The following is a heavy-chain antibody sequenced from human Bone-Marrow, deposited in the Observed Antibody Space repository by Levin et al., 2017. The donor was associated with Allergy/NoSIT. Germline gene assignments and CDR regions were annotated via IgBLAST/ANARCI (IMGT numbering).Heavy chain of an antibody. V-gene: IGHV4-4*02. CDR2: IYHTGST. CDR1: NGSINSPNW. J-gene: IGHJ3*02. D-gene: IGHD2-15*01. CDR3: ATYCGGGSCYSDSVGGRFRKDALDM. Sequence: SETLSLTCAVSNGSINSPNWWSWVRQPPGKGLEWIGEIYHTGSTNYNPSLKSRVSISVDKSKNQFSLKLSFVVAADTAVYYCATYCGGGSCYSDSVGGRFRKDALDMWGQGTMVTVSS.